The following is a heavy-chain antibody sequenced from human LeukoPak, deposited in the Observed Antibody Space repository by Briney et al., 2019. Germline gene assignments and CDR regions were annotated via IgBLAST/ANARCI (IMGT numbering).Heavy chain of an antibody. CDR1: GFTFSTYN. Sequence: GGSLRLSCVVSGFTFSTYNMNWVRQAPGKGLEWVSSISTSNNYMYYADSVTGRFTISRDNAKNSLYLQMNSLRAEDTAVYYCARRATTERGHSYGLDYWGQGTLVTVSS. V-gene: IGHV3-21*01. CDR2: ISTSNNYM. CDR3: ARRATTERGHSYGLDY. J-gene: IGHJ4*02. D-gene: IGHD5-18*01.